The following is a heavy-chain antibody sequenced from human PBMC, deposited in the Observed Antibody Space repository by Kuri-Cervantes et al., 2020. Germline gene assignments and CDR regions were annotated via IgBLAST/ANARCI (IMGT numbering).Heavy chain of an antibody. D-gene: IGHD6-19*01. V-gene: IGHV3-20*04. J-gene: IGHJ4*02. CDR2: INWNGGST. CDR3: ATEEDGRWLGFDY. Sequence: GESLKISCAASGFTFSAYGMHWVRQAPGKGLEWVSGINWNGGSTGYADSAKGRFTISRDNGKSSVYLQMNSLRVEDTAVYYCATEEDGRWLGFDYWGQGTLVTVSS. CDR1: GFTFSAYG.